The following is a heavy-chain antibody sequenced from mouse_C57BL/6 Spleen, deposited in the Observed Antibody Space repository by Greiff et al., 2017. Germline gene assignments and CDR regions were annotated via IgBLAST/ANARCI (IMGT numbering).Heavy chain of an antibody. Sequence: QVQLQQSGAELVRPGASVTLSCKASGYTFTDYDMHWVKQTPMHGLDWIGAIAPETGGTAYNQKFTGKALLTADKSSNTPYMELSRLTSEDSSFYYCTRQLITTVGATRDFDYWGQGTTLTVSS. CDR2: IAPETGGT. D-gene: IGHD1-1*01. V-gene: IGHV1-15*01. CDR3: TRQLITTVGATRDFDY. J-gene: IGHJ2*01. CDR1: GYTFTDYD.